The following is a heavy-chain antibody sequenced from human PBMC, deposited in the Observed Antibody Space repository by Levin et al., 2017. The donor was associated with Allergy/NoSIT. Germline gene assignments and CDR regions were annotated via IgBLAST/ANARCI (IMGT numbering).Heavy chain of an antibody. CDR1: GFTFSSYS. D-gene: IGHD3-3*01. Sequence: GGSLRLSCAASGFTFSSYSMNWVRQAPGKGLEWVSYISSSSSTIYYADSVKGRFTISRDNAKNSLYLQMNSLRAEDTAVYYCAREILPITIFGVLYYYYGMDVWGQGTTVTVSS. J-gene: IGHJ6*02. CDR3: AREILPITIFGVLYYYYGMDV. V-gene: IGHV3-48*04. CDR2: ISSSSSTI.